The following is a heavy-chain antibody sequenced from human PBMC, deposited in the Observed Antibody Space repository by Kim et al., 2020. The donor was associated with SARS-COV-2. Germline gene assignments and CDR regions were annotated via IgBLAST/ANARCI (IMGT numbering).Heavy chain of an antibody. J-gene: IGHJ4*02. D-gene: IGHD1-26*01. CDR2: ISWDGTRT. CDR1: GFTFSTSP. CDR3: AKGVINSGFDY. Sequence: GGSLRLSCVASGFTFSTSPMGWVRQAPGTGLEWVSRISWDGTRTYYADSVKGRVTMSSDKSKNMLYLHMNSLRVEDTAVYYCAKGVINSGFDYWGQGTQVTVSS. V-gene: IGHV3-23*01.